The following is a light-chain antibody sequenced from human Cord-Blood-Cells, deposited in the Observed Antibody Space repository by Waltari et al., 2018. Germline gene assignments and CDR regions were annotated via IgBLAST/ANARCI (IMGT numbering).Light chain of an antibody. CDR1: SSDVGGYNY. V-gene: IGLV2-14*01. J-gene: IGLJ3*02. CDR2: DVS. CDR3: SSSTSSSTLV. Sequence: QSALTQPASVSGSPGQSITISCTGTSSDVGGYNYASWYQPPPGTAPNPMIYDVSKWPSGVSNLFSGSKSGNTASLTISGLQAEDEADYYCSSSTSSSTLVFGGGTKLTVL.